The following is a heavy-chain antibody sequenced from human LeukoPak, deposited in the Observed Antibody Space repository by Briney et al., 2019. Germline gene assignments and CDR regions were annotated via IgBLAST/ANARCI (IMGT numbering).Heavy chain of an antibody. CDR2: ISSSGSTI. J-gene: IGHJ4*02. CDR1: GFTFSSYE. V-gene: IGHV3-48*03. D-gene: IGHD3-22*01. Sequence: PGRSLRLSCAASGFTFSSYEMNWVRQAPGKGLEWVSYISSSGSTIYYADSVKGRFTISRDNAKNSLYLQMNSLRAEGTAVYYCARTYYYDSSGYSHFDYWGQGTLVTVSS. CDR3: ARTYYYDSSGYSHFDY.